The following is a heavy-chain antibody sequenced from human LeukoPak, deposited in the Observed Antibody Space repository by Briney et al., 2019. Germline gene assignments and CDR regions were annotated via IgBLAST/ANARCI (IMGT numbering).Heavy chain of an antibody. CDR1: GLTFRVYA. V-gene: IGHV3-30*04. D-gene: IGHD3-22*01. CDR2: ISYDGSNK. J-gene: IGHJ4*02. Sequence: GGPLRLSCAAPGLTFRVYAMPGVRQAPAKGLGGWAVISYDGSNKYYADSVKGRFTISRDNSKNTLYLQMNSLRAEDTAVYYCARVPGYDSSGYFDYWGQGTLVTVSS. CDR3: ARVPGYDSSGYFDY.